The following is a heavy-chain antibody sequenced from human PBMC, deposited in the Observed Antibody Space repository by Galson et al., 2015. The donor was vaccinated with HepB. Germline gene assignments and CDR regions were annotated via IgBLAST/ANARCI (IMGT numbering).Heavy chain of an antibody. CDR3: AKAYKDYLMDV. J-gene: IGHJ6*03. D-gene: IGHD1-1*01. CDR1: GFTFSSYG. Sequence: SLRLSCAASGFTFSSYGMHWVRQAPGKGLEWVAVISYDGSNKYYADSVKGRFTISRDNSKNTLYLQMNSLRAEDTAVYYCAKAYKDYLMDVWGKGTTVTVSS. CDR2: ISYDGSNK. V-gene: IGHV3-30*18.